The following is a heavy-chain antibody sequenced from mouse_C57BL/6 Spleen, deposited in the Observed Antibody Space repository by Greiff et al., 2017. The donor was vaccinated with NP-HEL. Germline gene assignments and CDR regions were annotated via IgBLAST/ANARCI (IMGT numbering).Heavy chain of an antibody. CDR2: IYPRGGNT. V-gene: IGHV1-81*01. Sequence: QVQLQQSGAELARPGASVKLSCKASGYTFTSYGISWVKQRTGQGLEWIGEIYPRGGNTYYNEKFKGKATLTADKSSSTAYMELRSLTSEDSAVYFCARSGLYAMDYWGQGTSVTVSS. CDR1: GYTFTSYG. CDR3: ARSGLYAMDY. J-gene: IGHJ4*01. D-gene: IGHD3-3*01.